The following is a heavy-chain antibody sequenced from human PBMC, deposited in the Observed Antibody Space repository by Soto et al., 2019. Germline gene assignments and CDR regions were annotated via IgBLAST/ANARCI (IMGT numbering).Heavy chain of an antibody. V-gene: IGHV4-30-2*01. D-gene: IGHD2-2*01. CDR2: IYHSANT. CDR1: GGSISSGGYS. CDR3: ARVPDR. J-gene: IGHJ5*02. Sequence: PSETLSLTCAVSGGSISSGGYSWGWIRQPPGKGLEWIGYIYHSANTYYNPSLKSRVTISVDRSKNQFSLKLSSVTAADTAVYYCARVPDRWGQGTLVTVSS.